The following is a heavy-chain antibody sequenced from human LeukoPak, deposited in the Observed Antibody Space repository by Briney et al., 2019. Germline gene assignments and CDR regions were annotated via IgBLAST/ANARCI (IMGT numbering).Heavy chain of an antibody. J-gene: IGHJ4*02. CDR3: ASLIVGPIPSDY. CDR1: GGTFSSYA. CDR2: IIPIFGLA. V-gene: IGHV1-69*04. D-gene: IGHD1-26*01. Sequence: SVKVSCKASGGTFSSYAISWVRQAPGQGLEWMGRIIPIFGLANYAQKFQGRVTITADKSTSTAYMELSSLRSEDTAVYYCASLIVGPIPSDYWGQGTLVTVSS.